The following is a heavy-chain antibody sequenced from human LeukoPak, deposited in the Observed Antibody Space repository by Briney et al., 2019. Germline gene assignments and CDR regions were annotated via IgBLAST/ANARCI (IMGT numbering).Heavy chain of an antibody. Sequence: PGGSLRLSCAASGFTFITYGMHWVRQAPGKGLEWVAVISYDGSNKYYAGSVKGRFTISRDNSKNTLYLQMNSLRAEDTAVYYCARDSPGEVTAARAAFDIWGQGTMVTVSS. D-gene: IGHD2-21*02. V-gene: IGHV3-30*03. CDR2: ISYDGSNK. J-gene: IGHJ3*02. CDR3: ARDSPGEVTAARAAFDI. CDR1: GFTFITYG.